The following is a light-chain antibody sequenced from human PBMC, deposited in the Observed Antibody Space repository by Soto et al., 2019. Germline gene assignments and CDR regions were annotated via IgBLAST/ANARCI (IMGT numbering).Light chain of an antibody. CDR1: SSDVGGYNY. V-gene: IGLV2-14*01. CDR2: AVT. J-gene: IGLJ1*01. Sequence: QSVLTQPASVSGSPGQSITISCTGTSSDVGGYNYVSWYQQRPGKAPKLMIYAVTDRPSGVSSRFSGSKSGNTASLTISGLQAEDEADYYCSSYTSSSTLFGTGTKV. CDR3: SSYTSSSTL.